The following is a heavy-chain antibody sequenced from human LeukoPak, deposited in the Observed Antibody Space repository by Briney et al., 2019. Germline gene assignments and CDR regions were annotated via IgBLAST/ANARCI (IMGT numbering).Heavy chain of an antibody. CDR1: GFTFSRYW. CDR3: ARAPLRGSYYKN. CDR2: INHSGST. D-gene: IGHD1-26*01. Sequence: GSLRLSCAASGFTFSRYWMSWVRQPPGKGLEWIGEINHSGSTNYNPSLKSRVTISVDTSKNQFSLKLSSVTAADTAVYYCARAPLRGSYYKNWGQGTLVTVSS. V-gene: IGHV4-34*01. J-gene: IGHJ4*02.